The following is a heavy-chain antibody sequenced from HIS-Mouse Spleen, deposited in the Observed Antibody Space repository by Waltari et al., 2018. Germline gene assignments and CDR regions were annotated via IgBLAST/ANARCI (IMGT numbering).Heavy chain of an antibody. CDR1: AGSISSSIYY. V-gene: IGHV4-39*07. CDR2: IYYSGST. CDR3: AREIPYSSSWYDWYFDL. J-gene: IGHJ2*01. D-gene: IGHD6-13*01. Sequence: QLQLQESGPGLVKPSETLSLTCTVSAGSISSSIYYWGWIRQPPGKGREWIGSIYYSGSTYYNPSLKSRVTISVDTSKNQFSLKLSSVTAADTAVYYCAREIPYSSSWYDWYFDLWGRGTLVTVSS.